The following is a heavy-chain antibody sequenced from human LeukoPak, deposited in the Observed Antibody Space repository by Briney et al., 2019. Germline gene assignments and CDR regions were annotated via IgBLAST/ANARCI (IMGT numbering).Heavy chain of an antibody. CDR3: ARGYSSSYYFDY. CDR1: GFTFSTYS. CDR2: ISSSSSYI. D-gene: IGHD6-6*01. J-gene: IGHJ4*02. V-gene: IGHV3-21*01. Sequence: GGSLRLSCAASGFTFSTYSMNWVRQAPGKGLEWVSSISSSSSYIYYADSVKGRFTISRDNAKNSLYLQMNSLRVEDTAVYYCARGYSSSYYFDYWGQGTLVTVSS.